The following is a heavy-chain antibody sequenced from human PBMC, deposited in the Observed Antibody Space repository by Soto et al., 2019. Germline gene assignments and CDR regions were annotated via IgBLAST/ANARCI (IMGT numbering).Heavy chain of an antibody. CDR3: AKDGTDDGDYGGY. Sequence: QVQLVESGGGVVQPGRSLRLSCAASGFIFSNFGMHWVRQAPGKGLEWVAFISCDGRNEYFVASVKGRFTISRDHSKNTLYVQRNSLGIEDTALCYCAKDGTDDGDYGGYWGQGTLVTVSS. J-gene: IGHJ4*02. CDR2: ISCDGRNE. CDR1: GFIFSNFG. V-gene: IGHV3-30*18. D-gene: IGHD4-17*01.